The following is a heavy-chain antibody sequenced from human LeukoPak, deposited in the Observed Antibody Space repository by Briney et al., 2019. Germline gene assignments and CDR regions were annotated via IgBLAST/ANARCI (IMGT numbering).Heavy chain of an antibody. CDR1: GFTFSSYE. CDR3: ARDEMTTVYYYYGMDV. Sequence: QPGGSLRLSCAASGFTFSSYEMNWVRQAPGKGLEWVSYTSSSGSIIYYADSVKGRFTISRDNAKNSLYLQMNSLRAEDTAVYYCARDEMTTVYYYYGMDVWGQGTTVTVSS. J-gene: IGHJ6*02. D-gene: IGHD4-11*01. CDR2: TSSSGSII. V-gene: IGHV3-48*03.